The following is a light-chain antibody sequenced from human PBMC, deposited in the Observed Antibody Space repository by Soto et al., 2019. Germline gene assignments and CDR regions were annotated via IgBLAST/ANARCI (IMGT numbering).Light chain of an antibody. CDR3: ETWDSNIRV. CDR1: SGHRSYI. V-gene: IGLV4-60*03. CDR2: LEGSGSY. J-gene: IGLJ2*01. Sequence: QSVLTQSSSASASLGSSVKLTCTLSSGHRSYIIAWHQQQPGKAPRYLMKLEGSGSYNKGSGVPDRFSGSSSGADRYLTMSNLQSEDEAAYHCETWDSNIRVFGGGTKLTVL.